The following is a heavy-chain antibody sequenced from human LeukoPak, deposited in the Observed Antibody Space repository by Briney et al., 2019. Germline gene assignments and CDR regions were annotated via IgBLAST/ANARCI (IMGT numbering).Heavy chain of an antibody. CDR2: IKQDGSEK. Sequence: PGGSLRLSCAASGFTFSNYWMNWVRQAPGKGLEWVANIKQDGSEKYYVDSVKGRFTISRDNAKNSLYLQMNSLRAEDTAVYYCARDELVTMVRGVINYWGQGTLVTVSS. V-gene: IGHV3-7*01. J-gene: IGHJ4*02. CDR1: GFTFSNYW. D-gene: IGHD3-10*01. CDR3: ARDELVTMVRGVINY.